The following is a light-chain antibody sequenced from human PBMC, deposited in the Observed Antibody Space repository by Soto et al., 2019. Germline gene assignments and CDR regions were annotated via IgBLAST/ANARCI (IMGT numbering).Light chain of an antibody. CDR2: DVS. V-gene: IGLV2-14*03. CDR3: SSYTSGSTRVV. J-gene: IGLJ2*01. Sequence: QSALTQPASGSGSPGQSITISCTGTGSDVGGYNYVSWYQQHPGKAPKVMIYDVSKRPSGISNRFSGSKSGNTASLTISGLQIEDEADYYCSSYTSGSTRVVFGGGTKLTVL. CDR1: GSDVGGYNY.